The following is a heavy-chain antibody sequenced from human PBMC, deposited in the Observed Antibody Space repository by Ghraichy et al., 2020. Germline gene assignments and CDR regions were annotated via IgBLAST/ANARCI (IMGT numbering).Heavy chain of an antibody. J-gene: IGHJ4*02. CDR1: GGSISSADYY. CDR3: AREDLTGYFDY. CDR2: IYYTGSH. Sequence: LSLTCTVSGGSISSADYYWSWIRQHPGKGLEWIGYIYYTGSHYYNPSLQSRVTFSVDTSKSQFSLKLNSVTAADTAVYYCAREDLTGYFDYWGQGTLVIVSS. V-gene: IGHV4-31*03. D-gene: IGHD3-9*01.